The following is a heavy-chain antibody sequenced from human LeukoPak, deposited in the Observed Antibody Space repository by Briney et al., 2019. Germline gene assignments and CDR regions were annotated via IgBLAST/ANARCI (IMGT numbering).Heavy chain of an antibody. Sequence: GGSLRLSCAASGFTFSSYWMSWVRQAPGKGLEWVANIKEDGSDKYYVDSVRGRFTISRDNAKNSLYLQMNSLRAEDTAVYYCARDGRYCSGGSCLVFPDYYYYYYMDVWGKGTTVTVSS. V-gene: IGHV3-7*01. J-gene: IGHJ6*03. CDR1: GFTFSSYW. CDR3: ARDGRYCSGGSCLVFPDYYYYYYMDV. CDR2: IKEDGSDK. D-gene: IGHD2-15*01.